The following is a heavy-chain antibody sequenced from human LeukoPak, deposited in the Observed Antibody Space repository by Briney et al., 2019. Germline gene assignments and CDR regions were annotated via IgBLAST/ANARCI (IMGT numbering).Heavy chain of an antibody. CDR1: GYTFTSYG. CDR3: ARTLRIRYYDILTGYYPPGD. V-gene: IGHV1-18*01. D-gene: IGHD3-9*01. Sequence: ASVKVSCKASGYTFTSYGISWVRQAPGQGLEWMGWISAYNGNTNYAQKLQGRVTMTTDTSTSTVYMELRSLRSDDTAVYYCARTLRIRYYDILTGYYPPGDWGQGTLVTVSS. CDR2: ISAYNGNT. J-gene: IGHJ4*02.